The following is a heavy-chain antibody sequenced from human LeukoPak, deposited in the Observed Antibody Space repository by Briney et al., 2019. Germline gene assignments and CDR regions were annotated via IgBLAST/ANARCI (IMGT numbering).Heavy chain of an antibody. CDR1: GYTFTSYG. V-gene: IGHV1-18*01. D-gene: IGHD4-17*01. Sequence: GASVKVSCKASGYTFTSYGISWVRQAPGQGLEWMGWISAYNGNTNYAQKLQGRVTMTTDTSTSTAYMELRSLRSEDTAVYYCARADYGDYGGYYYYGMDVWGQGTTVTVSS. CDR2: ISAYNGNT. J-gene: IGHJ6*02. CDR3: ARADYGDYGGYYYYGMDV.